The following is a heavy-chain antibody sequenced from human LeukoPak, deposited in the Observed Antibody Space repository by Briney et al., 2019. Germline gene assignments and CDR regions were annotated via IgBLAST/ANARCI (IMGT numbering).Heavy chain of an antibody. J-gene: IGHJ3*02. CDR2: INPNSGGT. D-gene: IGHD5-12*01. CDR3: AITSWATLNAFDI. V-gene: IGHV1-2*02. CDR1: GYTIIAKY. Sequence: ASVKVSCKASGYTIIAKYMHWVRQAPGQGLEWMGWINPNSGGTNYAPEFQGRVIMTRDTSISTAYMEMRRLRSDDTAVYYCAITSWATLNAFDIWGQGTVVTVSP.